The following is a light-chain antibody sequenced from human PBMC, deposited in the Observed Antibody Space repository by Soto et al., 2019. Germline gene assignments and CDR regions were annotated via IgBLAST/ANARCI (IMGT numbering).Light chain of an antibody. CDR1: QSISSR. V-gene: IGKV3-15*01. CDR3: RQCSDWPLR. J-gene: IGKJ1*01. CDR2: GAS. Sequence: EIVMTQSPATLSVSPGERATLSCRASQSISSRLAWYQQKPGQAPRVLIYGASTRATGVPARFSGSGSGTEFTLTISSLQSEDSAVYYCRQCSDWPLRFGQGTKV.